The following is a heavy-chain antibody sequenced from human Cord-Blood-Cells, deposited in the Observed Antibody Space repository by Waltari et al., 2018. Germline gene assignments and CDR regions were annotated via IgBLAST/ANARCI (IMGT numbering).Heavy chain of an antibody. CDR1: GFTFSSYW. Sequence: EVQLVESGGGLVQPGGSLRLSCAASGFTFSSYWMHWVRQAPGKGLVWVSLMCSDGSSTSDADSVKGRFTISRDNAKNTLYLQMNSLRAEDTAVYYCVRDWYFDLWGRGTLVTVSS. CDR2: MCSDGSST. CDR3: VRDWYFDL. J-gene: IGHJ2*01. V-gene: IGHV3-74*01.